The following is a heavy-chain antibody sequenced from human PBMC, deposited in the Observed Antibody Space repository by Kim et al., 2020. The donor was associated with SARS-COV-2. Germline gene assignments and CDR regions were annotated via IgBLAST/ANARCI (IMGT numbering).Heavy chain of an antibody. CDR1: GGSISSSSYY. D-gene: IGHD4-17*01. CDR2: IYYSGST. V-gene: IGHV4-39*01. J-gene: IGHJ4*02. Sequence: SETLSLTCTVSGGSISSSSYYWGWIRQPPGKGLEWIGSIYYSGSTYYNPSLKSRVTISVDTSKNQFSLKLSSVTAADTAVYYCARNERDYGDYATDYWGQGTLVTVSS. CDR3: ARNERDYGDYATDY.